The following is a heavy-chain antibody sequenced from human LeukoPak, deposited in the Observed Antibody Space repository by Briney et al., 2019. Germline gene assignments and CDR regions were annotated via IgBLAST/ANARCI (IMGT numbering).Heavy chain of an antibody. CDR2: MYYSGSA. Sequence: SETLSLTCTVSGGSISSYYWSWIRQPPGKGLEWIGYMYYSGSANYNPSLQSRVTISVDTSKNQFSLKLSSVTAADTAVYYCARLPCSGGNCHPYYFDLWGQGTLVTVSS. D-gene: IGHD2-15*01. CDR1: GGSISSYY. V-gene: IGHV4-59*08. J-gene: IGHJ4*02. CDR3: ARLPCSGGNCHPYYFDL.